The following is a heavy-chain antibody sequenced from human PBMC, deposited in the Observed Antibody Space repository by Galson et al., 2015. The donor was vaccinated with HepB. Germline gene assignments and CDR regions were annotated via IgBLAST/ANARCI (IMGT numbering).Heavy chain of an antibody. Sequence: FTSYAMHWVRQAPGQRLEWMGWINAGNGNTKYSQKFQGRVTITRDTSASTAYMELSSLRSEDTAVYYCARDFQYCGSTSCYVFYYYYYYGMDVWGQGTTVTVSS. J-gene: IGHJ6*02. CDR2: INAGNGNT. D-gene: IGHD2-2*01. CDR3: ARDFQYCGSTSCYVFYYYYYYGMDV. CDR1: FTSYA. V-gene: IGHV1-3*01.